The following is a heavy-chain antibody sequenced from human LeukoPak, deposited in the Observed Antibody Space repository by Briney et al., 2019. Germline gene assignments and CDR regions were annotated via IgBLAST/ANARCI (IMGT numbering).Heavy chain of an antibody. Sequence: GGSLRLSCAASGFKFSSYGMHWVRQAPGKGLEWVSFIRYDGSSKYYADSVKGRFTISRDNSKNTLYLQMNSLRAEDTAVYYCARDRFVTDGYQFRAFDIWGQGTMVTVSS. CDR2: IRYDGSSK. J-gene: IGHJ3*02. CDR1: GFKFSSYG. CDR3: ARDRFVTDGYQFRAFDI. D-gene: IGHD5-24*01. V-gene: IGHV3-30*02.